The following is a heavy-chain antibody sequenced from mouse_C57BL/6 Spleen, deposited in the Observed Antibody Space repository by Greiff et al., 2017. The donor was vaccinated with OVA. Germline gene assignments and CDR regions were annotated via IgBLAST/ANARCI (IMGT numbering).Heavy chain of an antibody. J-gene: IGHJ2*01. CDR3: ARDPPTGTGYCDY. CDR1: GFTFSSYA. Sequence: EVKLMESGGGLVKPGGSLKLSCAASGFTFSSYAMSWVRQTPEKRLEWVATLSDGGSYTYYPDNVKGRFTISRDNAKNNLYLQMSHLKSEDTAMDYCARDPPTGTGYCDYWGQGTTLTVSS. D-gene: IGHD4-1*02. V-gene: IGHV5-4*01. CDR2: LSDGGSYT.